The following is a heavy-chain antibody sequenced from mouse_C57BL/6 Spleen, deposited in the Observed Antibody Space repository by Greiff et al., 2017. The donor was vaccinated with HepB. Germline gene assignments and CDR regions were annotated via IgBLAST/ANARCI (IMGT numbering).Heavy chain of an antibody. J-gene: IGHJ2*01. V-gene: IGHV1-69*01. CDR1: GYTFTSYW. CDR2: IDPSDSYT. Sequence: VQLQQPGAELVMPGASVKLSCKASGYTFTSYWMHWVKQRPGQGLEWIGEIDPSDSYTNYNQKFKGKSTLTVDKSSSTAYMQLSSLTSEDSAVYYCARGHYYGSLDYWGQGTTLTVSS. D-gene: IGHD1-1*01. CDR3: ARGHYYGSLDY.